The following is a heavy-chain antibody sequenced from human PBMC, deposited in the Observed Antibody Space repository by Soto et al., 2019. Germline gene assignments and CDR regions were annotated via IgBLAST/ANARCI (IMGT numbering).Heavy chain of an antibody. J-gene: IGHJ4*02. D-gene: IGHD2-15*01. CDR3: AREVRVVVAATNNAFDY. CDR2: INAGNGNT. V-gene: IGHV1-3*01. Sequence: ASVKVSCKASGYTFTSYAMHWVRQAPGQRLEWMGWINAGNGNTKYSQKFQGRVTITRDTSASTAYMELSSLRSEDTAVYYCAREVRVVVAATNNAFDYWGQGTLVTVSS. CDR1: GYTFTSYA.